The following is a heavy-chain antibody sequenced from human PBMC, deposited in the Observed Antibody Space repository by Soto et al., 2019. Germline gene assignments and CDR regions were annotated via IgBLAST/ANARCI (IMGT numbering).Heavy chain of an antibody. Sequence: ASLKVSCKASGYTFTSYGISWGRQAPGQGLEWMGWISAYNGNTNYAQKLQGRVTMTTDTSTSTAYMELRSLRSDDTAVYYCARESPPRYCSSTSCYTEYSSSSNWFDPWGQGTL. D-gene: IGHD2-2*02. CDR3: ARESPPRYCSSTSCYTEYSSSSNWFDP. CDR1: GYTFTSYG. V-gene: IGHV1-18*04. CDR2: ISAYNGNT. J-gene: IGHJ5*02.